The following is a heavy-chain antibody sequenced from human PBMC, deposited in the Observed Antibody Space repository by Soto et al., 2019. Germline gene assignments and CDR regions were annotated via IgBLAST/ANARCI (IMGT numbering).Heavy chain of an antibody. Sequence: GGSLRLSCAASGFTFSSYGMHWVRQAPGKGLEWVAVISYDGSNKYYADSVKGRFTISRDNSKNTLYLQMNSLRAEDTAVYYCAKAPGVGAHCDYWGQGTLVTVSS. V-gene: IGHV3-30*18. CDR2: ISYDGSNK. J-gene: IGHJ4*02. CDR3: AKAPGVGAHCDY. D-gene: IGHD1-26*01. CDR1: GFTFSSYG.